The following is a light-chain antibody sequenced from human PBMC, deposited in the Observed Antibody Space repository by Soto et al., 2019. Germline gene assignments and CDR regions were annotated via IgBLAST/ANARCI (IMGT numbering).Light chain of an antibody. V-gene: IGKV1-5*03. CDR3: QHYNSYSEA. CDR1: QTISSW. Sequence: DIQMTQSPSTLSGSVGDRVTITCRAIQTISSWLAWYQQKPVKAPKLLIYKASTLKSGVPSRFSGSGSGTEFTLTISSLQPDDFATYYCQHYNSYSEAFGQGTKVDI. J-gene: IGKJ1*01. CDR2: KAS.